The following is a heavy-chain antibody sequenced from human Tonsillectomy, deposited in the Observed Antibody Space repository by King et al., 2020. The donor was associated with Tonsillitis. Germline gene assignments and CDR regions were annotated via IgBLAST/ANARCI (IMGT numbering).Heavy chain of an antibody. CDR1: GLTFSTYA. V-gene: IGHV3-23*04. Sequence: EVQLVESGGGLVQPGGSLRLSCAASGLTFSTYAMGWVRQAPGRGLEWVSGVTASGSKTYYADSVKGRFAISRDNSKNTLYLQMNSLRAEDTAIYYCTKDLPASGWDFDYWGQGTLVTVSS. D-gene: IGHD6-19*01. CDR2: VTASGSKT. CDR3: TKDLPASGWDFDY. J-gene: IGHJ4*02.